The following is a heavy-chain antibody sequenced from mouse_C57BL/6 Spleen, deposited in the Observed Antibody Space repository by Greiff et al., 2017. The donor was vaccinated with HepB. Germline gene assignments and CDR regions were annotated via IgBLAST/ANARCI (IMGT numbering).Heavy chain of an antibody. V-gene: IGHV1-69*01. J-gene: IGHJ3*01. CDR3: ARGYGSKKGWFAY. D-gene: IGHD1-1*01. CDR1: GYTFTSYW. Sequence: VQLQQPGAELVMPGASVKLSCKASGYTFTSYWMHWVKQRPGQGLEWIGEIDPSDSYTNYNQKFKGKSTLTVDKSSSTAYMQLSSLTSEDSAVYYCARGYGSKKGWFAYWGQGTLVTVSA. CDR2: IDPSDSYT.